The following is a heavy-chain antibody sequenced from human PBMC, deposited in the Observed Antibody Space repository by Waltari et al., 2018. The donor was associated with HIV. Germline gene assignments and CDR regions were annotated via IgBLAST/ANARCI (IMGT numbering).Heavy chain of an antibody. CDR3: ARGRFEGYILYYYYGMDV. V-gene: IGHV4-61*02. D-gene: IGHD5-12*01. CDR1: GGSISNGSYY. J-gene: IGHJ6*02. Sequence: QVKLQESGPGLVKPSQTLSLTCTASGGSISNGSYYWNWIRQPAGKGLEWIGRIHSSGNTNYNPSLKGRVTISVDTSKNQFSLKLSSVTAADTAVYYCARGRFEGYILYYYYGMDVWGQGTTVSVSS. CDR2: IHSSGNT.